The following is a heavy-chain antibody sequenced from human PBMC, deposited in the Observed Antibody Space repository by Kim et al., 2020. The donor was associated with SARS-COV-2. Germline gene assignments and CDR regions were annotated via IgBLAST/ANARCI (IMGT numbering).Heavy chain of an antibody. V-gene: IGHV3-23*01. CDR1: GFSFSRYA. D-gene: IGHD3-16*02. J-gene: IGHJ4*02. Sequence: GSLRLSCTASGFSFSRYAMSWVRQAPGKGLEWVSTITGGGGNTYYEDSLKGRFTISRDNSKNTLYLQMNSLRAEDTALYYCAKGPDYIWGSYRSTPGYWGQGTLVTVSS. CDR3: AKGPDYIWGSYRSTPGY. CDR2: ITGGGGNT.